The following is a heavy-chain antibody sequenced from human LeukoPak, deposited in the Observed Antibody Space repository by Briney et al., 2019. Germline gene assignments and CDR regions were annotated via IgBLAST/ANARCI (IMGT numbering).Heavy chain of an antibody. Sequence: PSETLSLTCTVSGGSISSSSYYWGWIRQPPGKGLEWIGSIYYSGSTYYNPSLKSRVTISVDTSKNQFSLKLSSVTAADTAVYYCAREIGETTITSSGEHWGQGSLVTSPQ. CDR1: GGSISSSSYY. CDR2: IYYSGST. CDR3: AREIGETTITSSGEH. D-gene: IGHD1-14*01. V-gene: IGHV4-39*07. J-gene: IGHJ4*02.